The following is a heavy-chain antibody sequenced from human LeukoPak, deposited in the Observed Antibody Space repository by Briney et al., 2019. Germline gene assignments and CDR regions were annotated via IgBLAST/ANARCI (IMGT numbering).Heavy chain of an antibody. D-gene: IGHD6-6*01. CDR2: IWYDGSNK. J-gene: IGHJ4*02. Sequence: PGRSLRLSCAASGFTFSSYGMHWVRQAPGKGLEWVAVIWYDGSNKYYADSVKGRFTISRDNSKNTLYLQINSLRAEDTAVYYCARDREYSSSSYNFDYWGQGTLVTVSS. CDR3: ARDREYSSSSYNFDY. V-gene: IGHV3-33*01. CDR1: GFTFSSYG.